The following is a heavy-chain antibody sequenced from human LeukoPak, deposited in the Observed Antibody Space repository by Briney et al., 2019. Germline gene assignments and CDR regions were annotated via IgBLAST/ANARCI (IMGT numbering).Heavy chain of an antibody. Sequence: PSETLSLTCAVYGGSFSGYYWSWIRQPPGKGLEWIGEINHSGSTYYNPSLKSRVTISVDRSKNQFSLKLSSVTAADTAVYYCARAPTYYDYVWGSSGFYFDYWGQGTLVTVSS. CDR3: ARAPTYYDYVWGSSGFYFDY. CDR1: GGSFSGYY. V-gene: IGHV4-34*01. D-gene: IGHD3-16*01. J-gene: IGHJ4*02. CDR2: INHSGST.